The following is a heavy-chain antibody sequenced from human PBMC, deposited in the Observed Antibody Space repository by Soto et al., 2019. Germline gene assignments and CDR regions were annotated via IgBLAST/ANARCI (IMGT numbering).Heavy chain of an antibody. Sequence: QVQLVQSGAEVKKPGASVKVSCKTSGYTFTSYNINWVRQAPGQGLEWLVWISAHSSDTKYIEKVQGRITMTTDTSTKTGYMELWSLTPDDTAVYFCARDYGATSPDYFDYWGQVTLVTVAS. CDR2: ISAHSSDT. CDR1: GYTFTSYN. CDR3: ARDYGATSPDYFDY. D-gene: IGHD4-17*01. V-gene: IGHV1-18*04. J-gene: IGHJ4*02.